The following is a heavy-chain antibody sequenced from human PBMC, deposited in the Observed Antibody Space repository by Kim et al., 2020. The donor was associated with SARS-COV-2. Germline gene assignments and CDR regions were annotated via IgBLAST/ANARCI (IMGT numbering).Heavy chain of an antibody. V-gene: IGHV5-51*01. CDR2: IYPGDSDT. J-gene: IGHJ6*02. CDR3: ARHAYDYGDYVPGHYGMDV. CDR1: GYSFTIYW. D-gene: IGHD4-17*01. Sequence: GESLKISCKGSGYSFTIYWIAWVRQMPGKGLEWMGIIYPGDSDTRYSPSFEGQVTISADKAINTAYLHWSSLKASDSAMYYCARHAYDYGDYVPGHYGMDVWGQGTTVTVSS.